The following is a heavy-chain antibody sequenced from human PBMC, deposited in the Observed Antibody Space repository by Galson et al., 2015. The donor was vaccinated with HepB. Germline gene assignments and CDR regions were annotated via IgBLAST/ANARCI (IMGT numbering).Heavy chain of an antibody. CDR1: GFTFSSYG. CDR2: ISYDGSNK. J-gene: IGHJ3*02. V-gene: IGHV3-30*18. Sequence: SLRLSCAASGFTFSSYGMHWVRQAPGKGLAWVAVISYDGSNKYYADSVKGRFTISRDNSKNTLYLQMNSLRAEDTAVYYCAKVYDSSGYYLHDAFDIWGQGTMVTVSS. D-gene: IGHD3-22*01. CDR3: AKVYDSSGYYLHDAFDI.